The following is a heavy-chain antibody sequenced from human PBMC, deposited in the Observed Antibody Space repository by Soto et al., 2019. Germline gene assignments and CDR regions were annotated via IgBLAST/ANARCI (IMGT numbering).Heavy chain of an antibody. CDR3: AKDRDYDILTGYDDY. V-gene: IGHV3-9*01. CDR1: GFTFDDYA. J-gene: IGHJ4*02. CDR2: ISWNSGSI. D-gene: IGHD3-9*01. Sequence: PGGSLRLSCAASGFTFDDYAMHWVRQAPGKGLEWVSGISWNSGSIGYADSVKGRFTISRDNAKNSLYLQMNSLRAEDTALYYCAKDRDYDILTGYDDYWGQGTLVTVSS.